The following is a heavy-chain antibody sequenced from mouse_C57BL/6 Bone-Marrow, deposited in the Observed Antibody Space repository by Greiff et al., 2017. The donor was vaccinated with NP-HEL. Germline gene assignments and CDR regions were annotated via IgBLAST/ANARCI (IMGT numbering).Heavy chain of an antibody. V-gene: IGHV1-64*01. CDR2: IHPNSGST. CDR3: VYINYVTFNFDY. CDR1: GYTFTSYW. J-gene: IGHJ2*01. D-gene: IGHD2-5*01. Sequence: QVQLQQPGAELVKPGASVKLSCKASGYTFTSYWMHWVKQRPGQGLEWIGMIHPNSGSTNYNEKFKSKATLTVDKSSSTAYMQLSSLTHEDSAVYYCVYINYVTFNFDYWGQGTTLTVSS.